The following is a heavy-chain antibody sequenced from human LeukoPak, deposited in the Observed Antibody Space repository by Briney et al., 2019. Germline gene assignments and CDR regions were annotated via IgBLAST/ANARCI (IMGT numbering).Heavy chain of an antibody. CDR2: IYYSGST. D-gene: IGHD5-18*01. Sequence: SETLSLTCAVYGGSFSSYYWGWIRQPPGKGLEWIGSIYYSGSTYYNPSLKSRVTISVDTSKNQFSLKLSSVTAADTAVYYCAREVDTAMENNWFDPWGQGTLVTVSS. J-gene: IGHJ5*02. CDR1: GGSFSSYY. CDR3: AREVDTAMENNWFDP. V-gene: IGHV4-39*07.